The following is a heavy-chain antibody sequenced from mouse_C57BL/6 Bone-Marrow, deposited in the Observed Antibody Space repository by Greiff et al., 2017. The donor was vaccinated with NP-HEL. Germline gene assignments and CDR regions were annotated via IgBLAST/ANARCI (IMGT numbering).Heavy chain of an antibody. CDR1: GFTFSSYA. CDR2: ISDGGSYT. Sequence: EVKLVESGGGLVKPGGSLKLSCAASGFTFSSYAMSWVRQTPEKRLEWVATISDGGSYTYYPDNVKGRFTISRDNAKNNLYMQMSHLKSEDTAMYYCAREQGSSGTPDYWGQGTTLTVSS. J-gene: IGHJ2*01. V-gene: IGHV5-4*01. CDR3: AREQGSSGTPDY. D-gene: IGHD4-1*01.